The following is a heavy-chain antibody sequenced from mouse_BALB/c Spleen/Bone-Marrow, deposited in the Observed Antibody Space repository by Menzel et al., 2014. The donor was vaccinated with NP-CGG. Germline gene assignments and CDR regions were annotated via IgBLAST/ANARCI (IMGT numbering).Heavy chain of an antibody. J-gene: IGHJ3*01. CDR1: GYTFTSYT. CDR2: INPSSGYT. CDR3: ARWANWDGFAY. Sequence: VKLMESGAKLARPGASVKMSCKASGYTFTSYTMHWVKQRPGQGLEWIGYINPSSGYTNYNQKFKDKATLTADKSSSTAYMQLSSLTSEDSAVYYCARWANWDGFAYWGQGTLVTVSA. V-gene: IGHV1-4*01. D-gene: IGHD4-1*02.